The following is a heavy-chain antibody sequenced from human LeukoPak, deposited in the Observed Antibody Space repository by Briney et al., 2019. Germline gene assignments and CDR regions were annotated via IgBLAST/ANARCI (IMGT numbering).Heavy chain of an antibody. J-gene: IGHJ5*02. V-gene: IGHV3-7*01. CDR3: ARWAVAGILDINWFDP. CDR1: GFTFSSYW. Sequence: PGGSLRLSCAASGFTFSSYWMSWVRQAPGKGLEWVANIKQDGSEKYYVDSVKGRFTISRDNAKNSLYLQMNSLRAEDTAVYYCARWAVAGILDINWFDPWGQGTLVTVSS. D-gene: IGHD6-19*01. CDR2: IKQDGSEK.